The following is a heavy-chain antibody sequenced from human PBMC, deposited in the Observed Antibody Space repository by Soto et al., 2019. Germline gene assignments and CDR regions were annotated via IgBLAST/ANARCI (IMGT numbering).Heavy chain of an antibody. V-gene: IGHV3-23*01. J-gene: IGHJ6*02. CDR1: GFPLSTYG. Sequence: EVQLLESGGGLVQPGGSLRLSCAASGFPLSTYGMTWVRQAPGKGLEWVSAITGTGGNTYYVDSVKGRFTSYRDNSKNMLYLQVNSLRVEDTAVYYCARIRGYWYGLDVWGQGTTVTVSS. CDR3: ARIRGYWYGLDV. CDR2: ITGTGGNT.